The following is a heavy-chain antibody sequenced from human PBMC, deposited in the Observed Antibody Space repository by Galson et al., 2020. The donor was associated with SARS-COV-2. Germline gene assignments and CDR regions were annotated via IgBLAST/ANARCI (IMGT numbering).Heavy chain of an antibody. CDR2: ISSYRDYT. CDR1: GLTISDYY. D-gene: IGHD6-19*01. CDR3: AREIGIAVAGPDVYYFDY. V-gene: IGHV3-11*06. J-gene: IGHJ4*02. Sequence: TSAASGLTISDYYMTWIRQAPGKGLEWVPYISSYRDYTNYADSVKGRFTISRDNAKNSLYLQMNSLRAEDTAVYYCAREIGIAVAGPDVYYFDYWGQGTLVTVSS.